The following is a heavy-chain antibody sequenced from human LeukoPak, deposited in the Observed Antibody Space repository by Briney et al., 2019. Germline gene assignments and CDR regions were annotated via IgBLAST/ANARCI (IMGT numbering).Heavy chain of an antibody. D-gene: IGHD3-10*01. CDR3: AKDPLPYGSGSYYLDY. CDR1: GFTFSSYG. Sequence: PGGSLRLSCAASGFTFSSYGMHWVRQAPGKGLEWVAFIRYDGSNKYYADSVKGRFTISRDNSKNTLYLQMNSLRAEDTAVYYCAKDPLPYGSGSYYLDYWGQGTLVTVSS. CDR2: IRYDGSNK. V-gene: IGHV3-30*02. J-gene: IGHJ4*02.